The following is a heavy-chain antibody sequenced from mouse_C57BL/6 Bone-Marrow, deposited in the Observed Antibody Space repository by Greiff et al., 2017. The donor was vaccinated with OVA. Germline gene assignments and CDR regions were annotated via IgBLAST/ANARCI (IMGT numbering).Heavy chain of an antibody. CDR2: IYPGDGDT. J-gene: IGHJ3*01. D-gene: IGHD2-5*01. CDR1: GYAFSSSW. CDR3: ADSNLAY. V-gene: IGHV1-82*01. Sequence: VQGVESGPELVKPGASVKISCKASGYAFSSSWMNWVKQRPGKGLEWIGRIYPGDGDTNYNGKFKGKATLTADKSSSTAYMQLSSLTSEDSAVYFCADSNLAYWGQGTLVTVSA.